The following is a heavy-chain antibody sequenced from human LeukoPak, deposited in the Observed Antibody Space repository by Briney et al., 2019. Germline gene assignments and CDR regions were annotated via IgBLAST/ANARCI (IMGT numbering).Heavy chain of an antibody. CDR3: ARASLVPYYYYGMDV. J-gene: IGHJ6*02. D-gene: IGHD6-13*01. V-gene: IGHV4-34*01. Sequence: PSETLSLTCAVYGGSFSGYYWSWIRQPPGKGLEWIGEINHSGSTNYNPSLKSRVTISVDTSKNQFSLKLSSVTAADTAVYYCARASLVPYYYYGMDVWGQGTTVTVSS. CDR2: INHSGST. CDR1: GGSFSGYY.